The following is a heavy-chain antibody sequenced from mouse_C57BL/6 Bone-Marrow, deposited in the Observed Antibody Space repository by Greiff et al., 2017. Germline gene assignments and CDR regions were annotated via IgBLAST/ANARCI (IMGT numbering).Heavy chain of an antibody. CDR1: GFTFSSYG. D-gene: IGHD2-3*01. V-gene: IGHV5-6*02. CDR3: ARRDDGYYGYYFDY. CDR2: ISSGGSYT. J-gene: IGHJ2*01. Sequence: EVMLVESGGDLVKPGGSLKLSCAASGFTFSSYGMSWVRQTPDKRLEWVATISSGGSYTYYPDSVKGRFTISRDNAKNTLYLQMSSLKSEDTAMYYCARRDDGYYGYYFDYWGQGTTLTVSS.